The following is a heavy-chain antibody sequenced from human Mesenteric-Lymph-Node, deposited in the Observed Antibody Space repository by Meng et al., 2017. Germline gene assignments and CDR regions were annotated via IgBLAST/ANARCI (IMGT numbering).Heavy chain of an antibody. D-gene: IGHD3-22*01. Sequence: GESLKISCAASGFTFSSYAMHWVRQAPGKGLEWVAVISYDGSNKYYADSVKGRFTISRDNSKNTLYLQMNSLRAEDTAVYYCARDPTDSSGYYYLDYWGQGTLVTVSS. CDR3: ARDPTDSSGYYYLDY. CDR2: ISYDGSNK. J-gene: IGHJ4*02. CDR1: GFTFSSYA. V-gene: IGHV3-30*04.